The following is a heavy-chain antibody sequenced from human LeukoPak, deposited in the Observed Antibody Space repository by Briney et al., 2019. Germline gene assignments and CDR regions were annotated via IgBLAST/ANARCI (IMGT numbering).Heavy chain of an antibody. Sequence: SETLSLTCTVSGGSISSGSYCWSWIRQPAGKGLEWIGRIYTSGSTNYNPSLKSRVTMSVDTSKNQFSLKLSSVTAADTAVYYCASHSSSWYGRWFDPWGQGTLVTVSS. J-gene: IGHJ5*02. D-gene: IGHD6-13*01. V-gene: IGHV4-61*02. CDR1: GGSISSGSYC. CDR3: ASHSSSWYGRWFDP. CDR2: IYTSGST.